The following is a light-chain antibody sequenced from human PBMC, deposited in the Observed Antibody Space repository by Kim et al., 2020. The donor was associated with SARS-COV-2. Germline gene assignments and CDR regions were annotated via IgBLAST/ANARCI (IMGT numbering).Light chain of an antibody. V-gene: IGLV2-14*04. CDR2: DVS. CDR3: SSYTSSSIPWV. J-gene: IGLJ3*02. Sequence: QSITISCTGTSSDVGGYNYVTWYQQHPGKAPKLMIYDVSKRPSGVSNRFSGSKSGNTASLTISGLQAEDEADYYCSSYTSSSIPWVFGGGTQLTVL. CDR1: SSDVGGYNY.